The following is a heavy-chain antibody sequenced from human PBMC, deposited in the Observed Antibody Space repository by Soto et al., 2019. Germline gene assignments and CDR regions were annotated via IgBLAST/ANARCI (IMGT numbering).Heavy chain of an antibody. D-gene: IGHD6-19*01. CDR3: ARGRYSSGWPHLYYYYGMDV. Sequence: SETLSLTCAVYGGSFSGYYWSWIRQPPGKGLEWIGEINHSGSTNYNPSLKSRVTISVDTSKNQFSLKLSSVTAADTAVYYCARGRYSSGWPHLYYYYGMDVWGQGXTVTVSS. CDR1: GGSFSGYY. J-gene: IGHJ6*02. V-gene: IGHV4-34*01. CDR2: INHSGST.